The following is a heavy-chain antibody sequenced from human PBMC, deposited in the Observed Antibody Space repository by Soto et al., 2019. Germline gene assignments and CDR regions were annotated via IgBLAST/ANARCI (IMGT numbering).Heavy chain of an antibody. CDR2: ISGSGGST. CDR3: AKTYYYDSSEPGG. D-gene: IGHD3-22*01. V-gene: IGHV3-23*01. J-gene: IGHJ2*01. Sequence: EVQLLESGGGLVQPGGSLRLSCAASGFTFSSYAMSWVRQAPGKGLEWVSAISGSGGSTYYADSVKGRFTISRDNSKNTLYLQMNRLRAEDTAVYYCAKTYYYDSSEPGGWGRGTVVTVSS. CDR1: GFTFSSYA.